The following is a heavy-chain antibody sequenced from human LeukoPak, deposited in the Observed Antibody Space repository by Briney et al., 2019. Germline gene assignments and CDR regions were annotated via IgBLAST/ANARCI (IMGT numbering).Heavy chain of an antibody. J-gene: IGHJ5*02. CDR2: ISYDGSNK. V-gene: IGHV3-30*04. Sequence: GGSLRLSCAASGFTFSSYAMHWVRQAPGKGLEWVAVISYDGSNKYYADSVKGRFTISRDNSKNTLYLQMNSLRAEDTAVYYCARGGSGSYDPWGQGTLVTVSS. D-gene: IGHD3-10*01. CDR3: ARGGSGSYDP. CDR1: GFTFSSYA.